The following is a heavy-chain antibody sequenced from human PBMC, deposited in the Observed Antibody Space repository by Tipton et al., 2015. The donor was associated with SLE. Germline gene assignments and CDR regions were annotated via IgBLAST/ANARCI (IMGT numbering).Heavy chain of an antibody. Sequence: SLRLSCAASGFTFDDYAMHWVRQAPGKGLEWVSALSWNSGSIGYADSVKGRFTISRDNAKNSLYLQMNSLRAEDTAAYYCAGSHHYYRGLAVWGQGTTVTVSS. CDR1: GFTFDDYA. V-gene: IGHV3-9*01. CDR2: LSWNSGSI. J-gene: IGHJ6*02. D-gene: IGHD3-22*01. CDR3: AGSHHYYRGLAV.